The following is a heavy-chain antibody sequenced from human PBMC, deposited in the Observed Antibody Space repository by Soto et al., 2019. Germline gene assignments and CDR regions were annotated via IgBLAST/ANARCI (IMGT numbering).Heavy chain of an antibody. CDR3: ARNKYYYDSSGYYWGSDYYYGMDV. Sequence: QLQLQESGSGLVKPSQTLSLTCAVSGGSISSGGYSWSWIRQPPGKGLEWIGYIYHSGSTYYNPSLKSRVTILVDRSKNQFSLKLSSVTAADTAVYYCARNKYYYDSSGYYWGSDYYYGMDVWGQGTTVTVSS. D-gene: IGHD3-22*01. CDR1: GGSISSGGYS. CDR2: IYHSGST. V-gene: IGHV4-30-2*01. J-gene: IGHJ6*02.